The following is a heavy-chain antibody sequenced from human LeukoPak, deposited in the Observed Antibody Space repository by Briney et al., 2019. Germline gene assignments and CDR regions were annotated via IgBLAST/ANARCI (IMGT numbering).Heavy chain of an antibody. Sequence: SETLSLTCTVSGDSISTSNSYWGWIRQPPWKGLEGIGSIYYSGNTYYNASLKSRVTISVDTSKNQFSLKLSSVTAADTAVYYCARGRKYYDFWSGYPPWFDPWGQGTLVTVSS. D-gene: IGHD3-3*01. CDR2: IYYSGNT. CDR3: ARGRKYYDFWSGYPPWFDP. J-gene: IGHJ5*02. CDR1: GDSISTSNSY. V-gene: IGHV4-39*01.